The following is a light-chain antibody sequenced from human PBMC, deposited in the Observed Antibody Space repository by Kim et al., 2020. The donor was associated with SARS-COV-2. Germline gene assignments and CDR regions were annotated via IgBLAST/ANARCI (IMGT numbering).Light chain of an antibody. Sequence: GRSVPISCTGTSGDVGYYNYVSWYQHHPGKAPKLMIYEVSKRPSGVPDRFSGSKSGNTASLTVSGLQAEDEADYYCSSYAGSPRVVFGGGTQLTVL. CDR2: EVS. J-gene: IGLJ2*01. V-gene: IGLV2-8*01. CDR3: SSYAGSPRVV. CDR1: SGDVGYYNY.